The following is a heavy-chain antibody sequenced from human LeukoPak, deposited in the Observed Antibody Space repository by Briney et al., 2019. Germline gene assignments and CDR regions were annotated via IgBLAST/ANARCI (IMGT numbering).Heavy chain of an antibody. D-gene: IGHD2-21*02. J-gene: IGHJ6*02. V-gene: IGHV1-18*01. CDR1: GYTFTSYG. Sequence: ASVKVSCKASGYTFTSYGISWVRQAPGQGPEWMGWISTYSGNTNYVQKLQGRVTMTTDTSTSTAYVEVRSLRSDDTAVYYCARVDCGGDCPYYYYGMDVWGQGTTVTVSS. CDR2: ISTYSGNT. CDR3: ARVDCGGDCPYYYYGMDV.